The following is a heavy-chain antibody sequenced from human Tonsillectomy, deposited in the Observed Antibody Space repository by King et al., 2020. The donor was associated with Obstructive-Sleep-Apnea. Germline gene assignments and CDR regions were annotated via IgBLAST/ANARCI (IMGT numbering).Heavy chain of an antibody. Sequence: VQLVESGGGVVQPGRSLRLSCAASGFTFSSYGMHWVRQAPGKGLEWVAVISYDGSRKYYADSVKGRFTISRDNSKNTLYLQMNSLRPEETAVFYCAKEMIAAAATGGMDVWGQGTTVTVSS. CDR1: GFTFSSYG. D-gene: IGHD6-13*01. CDR3: AKEMIAAAATGGMDV. CDR2: ISYDGSRK. V-gene: IGHV3-30*18. J-gene: IGHJ6*02.